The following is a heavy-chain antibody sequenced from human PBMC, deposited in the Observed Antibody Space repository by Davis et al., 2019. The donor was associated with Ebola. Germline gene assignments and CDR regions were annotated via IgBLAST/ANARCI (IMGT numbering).Heavy chain of an antibody. Sequence: ASVKVSCKASGYTFTSYDINWVRQATGQGLEWMGWMNPNSGNTGYAQKFQGRVTMTRNTSISTAYMELSSLRSEDTAVYYCARGLVVAYYYGMDVWGQGTTVTVSS. J-gene: IGHJ6*02. D-gene: IGHD2-15*01. CDR1: GYTFTSYD. CDR2: MNPNSGNT. CDR3: ARGLVVAYYYGMDV. V-gene: IGHV1-8*01.